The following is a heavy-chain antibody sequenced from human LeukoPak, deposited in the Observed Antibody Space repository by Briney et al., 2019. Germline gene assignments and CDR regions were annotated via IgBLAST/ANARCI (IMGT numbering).Heavy chain of an antibody. V-gene: IGHV4-34*01. Sequence: SETLSLTCAVYGGSFSGYYWSWIRQPPGKGLEWIGEINHSGSTNYNPSLKSRVTISVDTSKNQFSLKLGSVTAADTAVYYCARGQGVIAAAGYTSWGQGTLVTVSS. CDR2: INHSGST. D-gene: IGHD6-13*01. J-gene: IGHJ4*02. CDR1: GGSFSGYY. CDR3: ARGQGVIAAAGYTS.